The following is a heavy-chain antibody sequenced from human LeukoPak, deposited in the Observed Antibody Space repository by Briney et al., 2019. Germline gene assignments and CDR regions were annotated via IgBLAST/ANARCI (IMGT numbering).Heavy chain of an antibody. Sequence: GGSLRLSCAASGFTFSDYYMSWIRQAPGKGLEWVSYISRSGSIIYYADSVKGRFTISRDNAKNSLYLQMNSLRAEDTAVYYCAGMAAAGTFDPWGQGTLVTVSS. CDR2: ISRSGSII. CDR1: GFTFSDYY. D-gene: IGHD6-13*01. J-gene: IGHJ5*02. CDR3: AGMAAAGTFDP. V-gene: IGHV3-11*01.